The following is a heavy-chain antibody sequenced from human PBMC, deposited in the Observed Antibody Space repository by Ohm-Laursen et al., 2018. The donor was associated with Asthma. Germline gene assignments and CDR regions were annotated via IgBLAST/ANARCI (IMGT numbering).Heavy chain of an antibody. V-gene: IGHV4-28*03. CDR1: GYSISSNNW. D-gene: IGHD2-15*01. Sequence: GTLSLTWAVSGYSISSNNWWGWIRQPPGKGLEWIGYIYYSGSTYYNPSLKSRVTISVDTSKNQFSLKLSSVTAADTAVYYCARESREVVAAFDYWGQGTLVTVSS. J-gene: IGHJ4*02. CDR2: IYYSGST. CDR3: ARESREVVAAFDY.